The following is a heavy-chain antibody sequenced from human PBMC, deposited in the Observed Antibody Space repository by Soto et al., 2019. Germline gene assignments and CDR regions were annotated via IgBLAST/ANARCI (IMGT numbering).Heavy chain of an antibody. CDR3: FIAAAGTPVDY. CDR1: GFSFSSYG. Sequence: GGSLRLSCAASGFSFSSYGMHWVRQAPGKGLEWVAVIWYDGSNKYYADSVKGRFTISRDNSKNTLYLQMNSLRAEDTAVYYCFIAAAGTPVDYWGQGTLVTVSS. D-gene: IGHD6-13*01. J-gene: IGHJ4*02. CDR2: IWYDGSNK. V-gene: IGHV3-33*01.